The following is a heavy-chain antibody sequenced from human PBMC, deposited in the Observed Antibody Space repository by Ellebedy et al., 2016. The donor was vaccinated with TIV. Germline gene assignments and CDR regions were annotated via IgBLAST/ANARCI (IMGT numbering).Heavy chain of an antibody. D-gene: IGHD1-26*01. V-gene: IGHV3-7*01. J-gene: IGHJ4*02. CDR3: ARDYRIVGAPFDY. Sequence: PGGSLRLSCAASGFTFSSYWMSWVRQAPGKGLEWVANIKQDGSEKYYVDSVKGRFTISRDNAKNSLYLQMNSLRAEDTAVYYCARDYRIVGAPFDYWGQGTLVSVSS. CDR2: IKQDGSEK. CDR1: GFTFSSYW.